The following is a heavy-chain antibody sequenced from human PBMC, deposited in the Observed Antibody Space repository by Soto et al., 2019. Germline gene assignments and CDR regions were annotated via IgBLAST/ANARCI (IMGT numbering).Heavy chain of an antibody. V-gene: IGHV5-51*01. CDR2: IYPGDSDT. CDR3: ARLDYDILTDYGMDV. CDR1: GYSLTSYW. D-gene: IGHD3-9*01. Sequence: PVESLKISCKGSGYSLTSYWIGWVRQMPGKGLEWMGIIYPGDSDTRYSPSFQGQVTISADKSISTAYLQWSSLKASDTAMYYCARLDYDILTDYGMDVWGQGTTVTVSS. J-gene: IGHJ6*02.